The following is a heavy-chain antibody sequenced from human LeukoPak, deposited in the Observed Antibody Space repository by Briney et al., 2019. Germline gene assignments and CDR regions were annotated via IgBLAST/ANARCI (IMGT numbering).Heavy chain of an antibody. Sequence: KPSETLSLTCTVSGSSISSYYWSWIRQPPGKGLEWIGYIYSSETTNYKPSLKSRVTISADTSKNQISLKLTSVTAADTAIYYCARRNDFHIWGQGTMVTVSS. CDR1: GSSISSYY. V-gene: IGHV4-4*08. CDR3: ARRNDFHI. J-gene: IGHJ3*02. CDR2: IYSSETT.